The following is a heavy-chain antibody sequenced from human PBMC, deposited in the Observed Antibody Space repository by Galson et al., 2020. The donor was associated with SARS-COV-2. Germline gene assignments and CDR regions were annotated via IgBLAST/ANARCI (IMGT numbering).Heavy chain of an antibody. CDR3: AKSGRGYSAYVDWIDP. CDR1: RVTFNIYG. Sequence: GESLKISCAASRVTFNIYGMFWVRQAPGKGLEWVALISHHGTDKYYADSVKGRFTISRDNSKNTLYLQMNSLRTDDTAVYYCAKSGRGYSAYVDWIDPWGQGTLVTVS. V-gene: IGHV3-30*18. CDR2: ISHHGTDK. J-gene: IGHJ5*02. D-gene: IGHD5-12*01.